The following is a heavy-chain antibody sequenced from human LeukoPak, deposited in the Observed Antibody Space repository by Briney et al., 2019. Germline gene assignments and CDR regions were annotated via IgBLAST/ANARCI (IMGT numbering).Heavy chain of an antibody. J-gene: IGHJ3*02. Sequence: QSGGSLRLSCAASGFTFSSYWMSWVRQAPGKGPEWVANIKQDGGEKYYVDSVKGRFTISRDNAKNSLYLQMNSLRAEDTAVYYCARDAFSRISVFGVVSDAFDIWGRGTMVTVSS. CDR2: IKQDGGEK. D-gene: IGHD3-3*01. V-gene: IGHV3-7*01. CDR1: GFTFSSYW. CDR3: ARDAFSRISVFGVVSDAFDI.